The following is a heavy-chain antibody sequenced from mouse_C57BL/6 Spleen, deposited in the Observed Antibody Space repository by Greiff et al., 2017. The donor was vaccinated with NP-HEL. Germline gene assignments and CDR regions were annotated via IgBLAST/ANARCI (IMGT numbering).Heavy chain of an antibody. V-gene: IGHV5-9*01. CDR1: GFTFSSYT. D-gene: IGHD1-1*01. CDR2: ISGGGGNT. Sequence: EVMLVESGGGLVKPGGSLKLSCAASGFTFSSYTMSWVRQTPEKRLEWVATISGGGGNTYYPDSVKGRFTISRDNAKNTLYLQMSSLRSEDTALYYCARHDYGSSYVNYAMDYWGQGTSVTVSS. CDR3: ARHDYGSSYVNYAMDY. J-gene: IGHJ4*01.